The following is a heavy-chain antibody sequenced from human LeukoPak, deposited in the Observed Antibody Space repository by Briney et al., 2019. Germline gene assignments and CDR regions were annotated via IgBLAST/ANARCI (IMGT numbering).Heavy chain of an antibody. CDR2: IYYSGST. J-gene: IGHJ4*02. Sequence: PSETLSLTCTVSGGSISSYYWGWIRQPPGKGLEWIGSIYYSGSTYYDPSLKSRVTISVDTSKNQFSLKLSSVTAADTAVYYCARTMVRGVSTFDYWGQGTLVTVSS. D-gene: IGHD3-10*01. V-gene: IGHV4-39*01. CDR3: ARTMVRGVSTFDY. CDR1: GGSISSYY.